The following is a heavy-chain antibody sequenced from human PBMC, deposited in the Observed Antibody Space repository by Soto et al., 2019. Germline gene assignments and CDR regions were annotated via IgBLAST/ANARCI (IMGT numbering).Heavy chain of an antibody. J-gene: IGHJ3*02. CDR3: ASNLFYYDSSGYPLAGAFDI. D-gene: IGHD3-22*01. Sequence: ASVKVSCKASGGTFSSYAISWVRQAPGQGLEWMGGIIPIFGTANYAQKFQGRVTITADESTSTAYMELSSLRSEDTAVYYCASNLFYYDSSGYPLAGAFDIWGQGTMVTVSS. CDR1: GGTFSSYA. CDR2: IIPIFGTA. V-gene: IGHV1-69*13.